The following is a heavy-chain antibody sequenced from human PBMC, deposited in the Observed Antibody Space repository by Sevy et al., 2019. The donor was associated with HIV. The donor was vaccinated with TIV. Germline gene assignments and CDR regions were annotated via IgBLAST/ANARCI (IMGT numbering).Heavy chain of an antibody. Sequence: GGSLRLSCVASGFTFSKAWMSWVRQAPGQGLEWVGRIKSKTDGATRDLAAPVKGRIIISRDDSKNTLYLQISNLKIEDTGVYFCAAGVGASDFDYWGQGTLVTVSS. CDR2: IKSKTDGATR. J-gene: IGHJ4*02. CDR3: AAGVGASDFDY. D-gene: IGHD1-26*01. CDR1: GFTFSKAW. V-gene: IGHV3-15*01.